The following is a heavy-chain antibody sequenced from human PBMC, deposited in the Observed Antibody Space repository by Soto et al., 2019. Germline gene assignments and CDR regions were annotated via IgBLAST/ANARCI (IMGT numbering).Heavy chain of an antibody. Sequence: QVQLVQSGAQVKKPGSSVKVSCKASGDSFSTYAVSWVRQAPGQGLEWMGKILPLLRSTAYAQKFRGRVTITSDDTTSTAYMDLTSLPAEDTAVYYCATDAGIVAVPAAMGFDYWGQGTLVTVSS. CDR1: GDSFSTYA. V-gene: IGHV1-69*11. CDR2: ILPLLRST. J-gene: IGHJ4*02. CDR3: ATDAGIVAVPAAMGFDY. D-gene: IGHD2-2*01.